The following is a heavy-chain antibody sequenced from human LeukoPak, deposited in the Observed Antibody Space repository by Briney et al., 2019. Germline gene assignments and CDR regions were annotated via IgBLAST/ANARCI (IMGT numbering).Heavy chain of an antibody. Sequence: GASVKVSCKASGYTFTGYYMHWVRQAPGQGLEWMGWINPNSGGTNYAQKFQGRVTTTRDTSISTAYMELSRLRSDDTAVYYCARDYYGSGSYPDYWGQGTLVTVSS. CDR2: INPNSGGT. CDR1: GYTFTGYY. D-gene: IGHD3-10*01. V-gene: IGHV1-2*02. CDR3: ARDYYGSGSYPDY. J-gene: IGHJ4*02.